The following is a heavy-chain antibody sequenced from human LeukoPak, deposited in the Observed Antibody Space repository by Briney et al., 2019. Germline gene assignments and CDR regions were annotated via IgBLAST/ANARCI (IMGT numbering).Heavy chain of an antibody. V-gene: IGHV4-59*01. Sequence: KPSETLSPTCTVSGGSISCYYWSLSRQPPGKGLEWVGFIYYSGSTNYNPSLKSRVTISVDTSKNQFHLKLSSVTAADTAVYYCARAPCGGSCPTGDWFDPWGQGTLVTVSS. D-gene: IGHD2-15*01. CDR3: ARAPCGGSCPTGDWFDP. CDR1: GGSISCYY. J-gene: IGHJ5*02. CDR2: IYYSGST.